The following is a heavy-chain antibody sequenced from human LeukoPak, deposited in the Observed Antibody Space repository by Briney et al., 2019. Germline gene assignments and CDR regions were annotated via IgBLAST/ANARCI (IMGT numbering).Heavy chain of an antibody. CDR3: ARSTQTGDPNFDY. Sequence: PSQTLSLTCTVSGGSISSGDYYWSWIRQPPGKGLEWIGYIYYSGSTYYNPSLKSRVTISVDTSKNQFSLKLGSVTAADTAVYYCARSTQTGDPNFDYWGQGTLVTVSS. CDR1: GGSISSGDYY. D-gene: IGHD7-27*01. CDR2: IYYSGST. V-gene: IGHV4-30-4*08. J-gene: IGHJ4*02.